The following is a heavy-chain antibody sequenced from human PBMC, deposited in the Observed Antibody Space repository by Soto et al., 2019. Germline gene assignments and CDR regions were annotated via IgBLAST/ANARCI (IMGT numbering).Heavy chain of an antibody. CDR1: GFNFSDSA. Sequence: GGSLRLSCSASGFNFSDSAMHWVRQALGQRLDYVAVITGSGRTTKYADSVKGRFTISRDNSKNTLFLQMSRLRTDDTAVYFCVKERKDVSPGTFQYWGQGTQVTVSS. D-gene: IGHD3-10*01. CDR2: ITGSGRTT. V-gene: IGHV3-64D*06. CDR3: VKERKDVSPGTFQY. J-gene: IGHJ4*02.